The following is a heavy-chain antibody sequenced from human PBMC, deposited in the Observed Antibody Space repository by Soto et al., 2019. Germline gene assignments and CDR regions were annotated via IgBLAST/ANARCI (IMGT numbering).Heavy chain of an antibody. J-gene: IGHJ5*02. CDR3: ARGASSSCYLSLFHP. CDR1: GFTFSSYS. Sequence: PGGSLRLSCAASGFTFSSYSMNWVRQAPGKGLEWVSYISSSSSTIYYADSVKGRFTISRDNAKNSLYLQMNSLRDEDTAVYYCARGASSSCYLSLFHPWGQATLVNVS. V-gene: IGHV3-48*02. CDR2: ISSSSSTI. D-gene: IGHD2-2*01.